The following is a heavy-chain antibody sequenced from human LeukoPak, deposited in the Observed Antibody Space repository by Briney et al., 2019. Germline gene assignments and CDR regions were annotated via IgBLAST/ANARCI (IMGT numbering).Heavy chain of an antibody. V-gene: IGHV3-21*01. J-gene: IGHJ4*02. CDR3: ARPLVYYDSSGYYPLDY. CDR1: GFTFSSYS. D-gene: IGHD3-22*01. CDR2: ISSSSSYI. Sequence: GGSLRLSCAASGFTFSSYSMNWVRQAPGKGLEWVSSISSSSSYICYADSVKGRFTISRDNAKNSLYLQMNSLRAEDTAVYYCARPLVYYDSSGYYPLDYWGQGTLVTVSS.